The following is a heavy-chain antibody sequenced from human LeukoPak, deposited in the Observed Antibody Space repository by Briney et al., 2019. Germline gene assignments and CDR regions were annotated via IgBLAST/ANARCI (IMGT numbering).Heavy chain of an antibody. J-gene: IGHJ4*02. CDR1: GFTFSSYS. D-gene: IGHD6-13*01. V-gene: IGHV3-21*01. Sequence: GGSLRLSCAASGFTFSSYSMNWVRHAPGKGLEWVSSISSSSSYIYYADSVKGRFTISRDNAKNSLYLQMNSLRAEDTAVYDCVRDLAPDGLFFDYWGQGTLVTVSS. CDR3: VRDLAPDGLFFDY. CDR2: ISSSSSYI.